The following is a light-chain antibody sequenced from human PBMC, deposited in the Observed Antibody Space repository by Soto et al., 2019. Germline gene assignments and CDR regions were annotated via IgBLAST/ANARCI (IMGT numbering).Light chain of an antibody. CDR1: QSVDRY. V-gene: IGKV3-11*01. J-gene: IGKJ1*01. CDR2: DAS. Sequence: EIVLTQSPATLSLSPGERATLSCRASQSVDRYLAWYQQKPGQAPRLLIYDASSRASGIPARFSGSGSGTDFTLTISHLEPEDFAVYCCQQRSDWWTFGQGTKVEIK. CDR3: QQRSDWWT.